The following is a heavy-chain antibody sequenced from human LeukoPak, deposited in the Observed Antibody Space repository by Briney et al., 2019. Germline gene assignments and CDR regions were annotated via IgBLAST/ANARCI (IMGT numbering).Heavy chain of an antibody. D-gene: IGHD3-3*01. CDR3: ARGLSYDFWSGYYPWFDP. CDR2: INHGGST. J-gene: IGHJ5*02. V-gene: IGHV4-34*01. Sequence: SETLSLTCAVYGGSFSGYYWSWIRQPPGKGLEWIGEINHGGSTNYNPSLKSRVTISVDTSKNQFSLKLSSVTAADTAVYYCARGLSYDFWSGYYPWFDPWGQGTLVTVSS. CDR1: GGSFSGYY.